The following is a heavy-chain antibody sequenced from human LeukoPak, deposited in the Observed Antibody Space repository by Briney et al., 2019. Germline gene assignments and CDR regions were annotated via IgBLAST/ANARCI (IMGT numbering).Heavy chain of an antibody. D-gene: IGHD3-9*01. J-gene: IGHJ6*02. CDR3: ARFHGWQDDYDILTGDYYYYGMDG. CDR1: GASITSGGNY. CDR2: IRYSGST. Sequence: SETLSLTCTVSGASITSGGNYWTWLRQLPGKALEWIAYIRYSGSTHHNPSLKSRVTISLDTPQNQFSLKLSSVTAADTAVYYCARFHGWQDDYDILTGDYYYYGMDGWGQGTTVTASS. V-gene: IGHV4-31*03.